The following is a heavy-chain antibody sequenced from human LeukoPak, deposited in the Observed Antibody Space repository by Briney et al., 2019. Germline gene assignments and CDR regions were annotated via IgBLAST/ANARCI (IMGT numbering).Heavy chain of an antibody. Sequence: GGSLRLSCAVSGFTFSSYTINWVRQAPGKGLEWVSSISSSSSYIYYADSVKGRFTISRDNAKNSLSLQMNSLRAEDTAVYYCAALDHGHDYWGQGTLVTVSS. CDR1: GFTFSSYT. CDR3: AALDHGHDY. J-gene: IGHJ4*02. V-gene: IGHV3-21*01. CDR2: ISSSSSYI.